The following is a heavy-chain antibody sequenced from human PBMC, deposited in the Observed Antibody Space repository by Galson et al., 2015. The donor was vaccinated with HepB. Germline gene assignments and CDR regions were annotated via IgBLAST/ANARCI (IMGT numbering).Heavy chain of an antibody. J-gene: IGHJ4*02. CDR2: TYYRSKWFN. CDR3: VRATGGPYYFDY. Sequence: CAISGDSVSSNSAVWNWIRQSPSRGLEWLGRTYYRSKWFNDYAASVKSRITFNPDTSKNQLSLLLNSVTPDDTAIHYCVRATGGPYYFDYWGQGTLVTVSS. D-gene: IGHD2-8*02. CDR1: GDSVSSNSAV. V-gene: IGHV6-1*01.